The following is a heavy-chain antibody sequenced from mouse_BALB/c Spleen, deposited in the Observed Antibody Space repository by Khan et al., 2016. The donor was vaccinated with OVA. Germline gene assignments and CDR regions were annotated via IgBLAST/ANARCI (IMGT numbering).Heavy chain of an antibody. CDR2: INPSNNYT. CDR3: VREGAYHRSDGWFAY. D-gene: IGHD2-14*01. CDR1: GYTFTSYT. J-gene: IGHJ3*01. V-gene: IGHV1-4*01. Sequence: VKLMESGAELARPGASVKMSCKTSGYTFTSYTMHWVRQRPGQAPEWIGHINPSNNYTNYNQNFKDKATLIVDKSSTTAYMQLSSLTSEDSAVYYGVREGAYHRSDGWFAYWGQGTLVTVSA.